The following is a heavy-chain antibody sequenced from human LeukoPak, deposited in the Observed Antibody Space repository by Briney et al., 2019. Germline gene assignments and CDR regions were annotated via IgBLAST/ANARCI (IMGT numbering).Heavy chain of an antibody. CDR2: ISYDGSNK. CDR1: GSTFSSYG. CDR3: ARWKSLKGTFDY. D-gene: IGHD1-7*01. J-gene: IGHJ4*02. Sequence: QPGRSLRLSCAASGSTFSSYGMHWVRQAPGKGLEWVAVISYDGSNKYYADSVKGRFTISRDNSKNTLYLQMNSLRAEDTAVYYCARWKSLKGTFDYWGQGTLVTVSS. V-gene: IGHV3-30*03.